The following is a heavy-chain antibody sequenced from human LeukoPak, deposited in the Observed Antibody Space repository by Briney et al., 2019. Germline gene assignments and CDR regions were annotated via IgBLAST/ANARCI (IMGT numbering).Heavy chain of an antibody. CDR3: AKVVPWFGELSSPFDS. CDR2: IGANGFAT. Sequence: PGGSLRLSCAAPGFTFSNYAMSWVRQAPGKGLEWLSTIGANGFATYYADSVKGRFTISRDNSYNTLHVQMNSLRAEDTAVYYCAKVVPWFGELSSPFDSWGQGTLVTVSS. V-gene: IGHV3-23*01. J-gene: IGHJ4*02. CDR1: GFTFSNYA. D-gene: IGHD3-10*01.